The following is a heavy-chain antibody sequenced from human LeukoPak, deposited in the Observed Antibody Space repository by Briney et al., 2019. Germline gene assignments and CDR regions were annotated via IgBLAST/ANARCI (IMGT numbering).Heavy chain of an antibody. D-gene: IGHD2-2*01. CDR1: GFTFSSYG. CDR3: AREDCSSTSCYDPSVSDY. V-gene: IGHV3-33*01. J-gene: IGHJ4*02. Sequence: GRSLRLSCAASGFTFSSYGMHWVRQAPGKGLEWVAVIWYDGSNKYYADSVKGRFTISRDNAKNSLYLQMNSLRAEDTAVYYCAREDCSSTSCYDPSVSDYWGQGTLVTVSS. CDR2: IWYDGSNK.